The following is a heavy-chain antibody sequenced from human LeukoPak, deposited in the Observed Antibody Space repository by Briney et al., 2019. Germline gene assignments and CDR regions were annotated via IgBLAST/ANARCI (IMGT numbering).Heavy chain of an antibody. CDR3: AKVPYSSSYYYYTDV. J-gene: IGHJ6*03. CDR2: ISPDGSRT. Sequence: GGSLRLSCAASGFTFSRYWMHWVRQAPGKGLVWVSRISPDGSRTTYADSVKGRFTISRDNAKNTVYLQMNSLRAEDTAVYYCAKVPYSSSYYYYTDVWGKGTTVTISS. CDR1: GFTFSRYW. V-gene: IGHV3-74*01. D-gene: IGHD6-13*01.